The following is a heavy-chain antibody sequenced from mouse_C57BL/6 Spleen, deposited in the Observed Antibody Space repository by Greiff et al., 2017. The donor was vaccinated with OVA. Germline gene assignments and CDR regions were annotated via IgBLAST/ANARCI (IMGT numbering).Heavy chain of an antibody. V-gene: IGHV1-55*01. D-gene: IGHD1-1*02. CDR1: GYPFTSYW. Sequence: QVQLQQPGAELVKPGASVTLSCKASGYPFTSYWITWVKQRPGPGLEWIGDIYPGSGSTNYNVKFNSKTKQTVDTSTSTAYMQLSSLTSEDSAVYDCARGWDAMDYGGQGTSVTVSS. J-gene: IGHJ4*01. CDR3: ARGWDAMDY. CDR2: IYPGSGST.